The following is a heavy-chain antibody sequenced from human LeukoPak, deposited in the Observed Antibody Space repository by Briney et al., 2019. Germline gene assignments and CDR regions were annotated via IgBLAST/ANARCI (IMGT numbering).Heavy chain of an antibody. CDR1: GGSISSYY. V-gene: IGHV4-59*12. Sequence: SETLSLTCTVSGGSISSYYWSWIRQPPGKGLEWIGYIYYSGSTNYNPSLKSRVTISVDTSKNQFSLKLSSVTAADTAVYYCASLVTMVRGVIRSSWGQGTLVTVSS. J-gene: IGHJ4*02. CDR2: IYYSGST. D-gene: IGHD3-10*01. CDR3: ASLVTMVRGVIRSS.